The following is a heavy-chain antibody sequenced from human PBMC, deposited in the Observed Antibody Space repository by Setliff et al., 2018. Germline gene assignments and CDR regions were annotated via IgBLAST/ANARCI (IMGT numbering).Heavy chain of an antibody. V-gene: IGHV1-18*01. CDR2: ISTYNINT. Sequence: ASVKVSCKTSGFVFTNYAITWVRQAPGQGLEWLGWISTYNINTNYAQKLQDRVTMTTDTSTSTAYMELRSLRSDDTAVYYCARRNFYYDSSGFALYYYYMDVWGKGTTVTVSS. D-gene: IGHD3-22*01. CDR1: GFVFTNYA. J-gene: IGHJ6*03. CDR3: ARRNFYYDSSGFALYYYYMDV.